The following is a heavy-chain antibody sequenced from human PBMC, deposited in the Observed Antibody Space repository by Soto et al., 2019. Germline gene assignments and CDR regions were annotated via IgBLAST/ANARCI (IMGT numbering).Heavy chain of an antibody. CDR1: GFTFSTYA. J-gene: IGHJ6*03. V-gene: IGHV3-23*01. CDR2: LTPSGGNT. Sequence: EVQLLDSGGGLVQPGGALRRSCAASGFTFSTYAMTWVRQAPGKGLEWVSTLTPSGGNTYYADSVQGRFTISRDNSMNSLYLQMNSLRAEDTAVYYCAGRYCPNGVCYTNYYYYSDVWGEGTTVTVSS. D-gene: IGHD2-8*01. CDR3: AGRYCPNGVCYTNYYYYSDV.